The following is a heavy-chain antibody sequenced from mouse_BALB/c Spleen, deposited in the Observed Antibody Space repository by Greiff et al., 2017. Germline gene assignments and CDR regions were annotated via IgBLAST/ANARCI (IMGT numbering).Heavy chain of an antibody. CDR1: GFTFSSYA. J-gene: IGHJ2*01. CDR3: ARDYYGSDYFDY. CDR2: ISSGGST. D-gene: IGHD1-1*01. V-gene: IGHV5-6-5*01. Sequence: EVMLVESGGGLVKPGGSLKLSCAASGFTFSSYAMSWVRQTPEKRLEWVASISSGGSTYYPDSVKGRFTISRDNARNILYLQMSSLRSEDTAMYYCARDYYGSDYFDYWGQGTTLTVSS.